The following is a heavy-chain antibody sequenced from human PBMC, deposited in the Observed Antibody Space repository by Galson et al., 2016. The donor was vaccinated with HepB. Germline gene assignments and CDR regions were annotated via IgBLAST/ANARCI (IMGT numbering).Heavy chain of an antibody. D-gene: IGHD3-3*01. CDR2: INNDGRTT. V-gene: IGHV3-74*03. Sequence: SLRLSCAASGFTFTNYAMSWVRQAPGKGLVWVAHINNDGRTTTYADSVEGRFTISRDNAKNTVYLQMNSLRAEDTAVYYCAGDPGYDFWSGYISHNRFDFWGRGTLVTVSS. J-gene: IGHJ4*02. CDR1: GFTFTNYA. CDR3: AGDPGYDFWSGYISHNRFDF.